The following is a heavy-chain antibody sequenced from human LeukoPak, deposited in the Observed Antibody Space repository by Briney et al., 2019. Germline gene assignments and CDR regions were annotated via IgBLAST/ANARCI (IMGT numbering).Heavy chain of an antibody. V-gene: IGHV4-34*01. CDR1: GGSFSGYY. CDR2: INHSGST. Sequence: ASETLSLTCAVYGGSFSGYYWSWIRQPPGKGLEWIGEINHSGSTNYNPSLKSRVTISVDTSKNQFSLKLSSVTAADTAVYYCASQSSSPAGVYWGQGTLVTVSP. CDR3: ASQSSSPAGVY. J-gene: IGHJ4*02. D-gene: IGHD6-19*01.